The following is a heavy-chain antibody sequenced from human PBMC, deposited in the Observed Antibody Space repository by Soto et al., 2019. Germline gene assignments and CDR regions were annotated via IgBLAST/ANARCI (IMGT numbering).Heavy chain of an antibody. D-gene: IGHD2-2*01. CDR2: IGGSGANT. V-gene: IGHV3-23*01. J-gene: IGHJ4*02. Sequence: GSLRLSCAASGFTFSSYAMYWVRQAPGKGLEWVSLIGGSGANTFYADSLKGRFTISRDNSKNTLYLQMNTLRAEDTAVYYCARRAYCSSTSCYQYFDYWGQGTLVTVSS. CDR1: GFTFSSYA. CDR3: ARRAYCSSTSCYQYFDY.